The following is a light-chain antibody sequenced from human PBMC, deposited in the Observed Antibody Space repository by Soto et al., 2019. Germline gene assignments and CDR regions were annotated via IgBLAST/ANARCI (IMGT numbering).Light chain of an antibody. CDR1: QSVSSY. CDR3: QQSSEWPPFT. J-gene: IGKJ3*01. CDR2: DAS. Sequence: EIVLTQSPATLSLSPGERATLSCRASQSVSSYLAWYHQKPGQAPRLLIYDASNRATGIPARFSGSGFGTDFSLPIGSLEPEDFGVYYCQQSSEWPPFTLGPGTKVDIK. V-gene: IGKV3-11*01.